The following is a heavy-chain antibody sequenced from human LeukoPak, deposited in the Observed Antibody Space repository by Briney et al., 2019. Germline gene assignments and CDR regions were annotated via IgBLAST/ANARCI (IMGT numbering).Heavy chain of an antibody. D-gene: IGHD3-10*01. CDR1: GYTFTGYY. V-gene: IGHV1-2*04. CDR2: INPNSGGT. J-gene: IGHJ4*02. Sequence: ASVTGSCKASGYTFTGYYMHWVRQAPGHGLEWMGWINPNSGGTKYAQKFQGWVTMTRDMSISTAYMELSRLRSDDTAVYYCARGRSGELTWAFTLDSWGQGTMVTVSS. CDR3: ARGRSGELTWAFTLDS.